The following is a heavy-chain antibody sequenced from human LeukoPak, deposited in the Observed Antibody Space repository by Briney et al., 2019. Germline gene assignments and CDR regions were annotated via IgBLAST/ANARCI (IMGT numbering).Heavy chain of an antibody. V-gene: IGHV1-8*01. D-gene: IGHD2-2*01. CDR2: MNPNSGNT. J-gene: IGHJ6*02. Sequence: ASVKVSCKASGYTFTSYDINWVRQATGQGLEWMGWMNPNSGNTGYAQKFQGRVTMTRNTSISTAYMELSSLRSEDTAVYYCARAVYCSSTSCRYYYYGMDVWDQGTTVTVSS. CDR1: GYTFTSYD. CDR3: ARAVYCSSTSCRYYYYGMDV.